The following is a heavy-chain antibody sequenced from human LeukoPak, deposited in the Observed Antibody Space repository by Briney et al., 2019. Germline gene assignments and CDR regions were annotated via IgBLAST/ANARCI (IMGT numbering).Heavy chain of an antibody. Sequence: GGSLRLSCAVSGLTFSGSWITWIRQAPGRGLGWVANIKQDGSEKYYVDSVKGRFIISRDNAKNSLYLQMNSLRAEDTAVYYCARGDREDPDAFDIWGQGTMVTVSS. CDR3: ARGDREDPDAFDI. J-gene: IGHJ3*02. CDR1: GLTFSGSW. D-gene: IGHD1-14*01. CDR2: IKQDGSEK. V-gene: IGHV3-7*01.